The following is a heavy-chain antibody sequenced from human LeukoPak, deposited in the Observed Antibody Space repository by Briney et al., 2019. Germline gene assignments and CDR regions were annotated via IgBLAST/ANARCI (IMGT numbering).Heavy chain of an antibody. CDR2: ISFSGST. D-gene: IGHD6-19*01. V-gene: IGHV4-4*07. J-gene: IGHJ4*02. CDR1: GDSISSYY. CDR3: ARDGGYSSHDY. Sequence: SETLSLTCTVSGDSISSYYWSWIRQPAGKGLEWIGRISFSGSTNYNPSLRSRVTVSVDTSKSQISLKLSSVTAADTAVYYCARDGGYSSHDYWGQGTLGSVSS.